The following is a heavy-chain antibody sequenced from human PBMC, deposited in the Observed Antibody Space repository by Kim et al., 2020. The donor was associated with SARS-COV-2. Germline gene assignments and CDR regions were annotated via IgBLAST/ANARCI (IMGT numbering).Heavy chain of an antibody. J-gene: IGHJ5*02. V-gene: IGHV3-53*01. D-gene: IGHD6-6*01. CDR3: ALLDRSIARRSRSP. CDR2: IYNDGST. CDR1: GFTVSSKY. Sequence: GGSLRLSCAASGFTVSSKYMHWVRHAPGKGLEWVAVIYNDGSTLYQDDVKNRFTIITRNSKNTQDLQNINMGLEDTTANYCALLDRSIARRSRSPW.